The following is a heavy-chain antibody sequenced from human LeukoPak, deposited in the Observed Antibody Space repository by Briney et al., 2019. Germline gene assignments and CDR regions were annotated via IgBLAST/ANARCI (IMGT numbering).Heavy chain of an antibody. CDR3: ASSSSGYPVWFDP. Sequence: PGGSLRLSCAASGFTFSSYEMNWVRQAPGKGLEWVSCISSSGSAIYYADSVKGRFTISRDNAKNSLYLQMNSLRAEDTAVYYCASSSSGYPVWFDPWGQETLVTVSS. V-gene: IGHV3-48*03. J-gene: IGHJ5*02. CDR1: GFTFSSYE. CDR2: ISSSGSAI. D-gene: IGHD3-22*01.